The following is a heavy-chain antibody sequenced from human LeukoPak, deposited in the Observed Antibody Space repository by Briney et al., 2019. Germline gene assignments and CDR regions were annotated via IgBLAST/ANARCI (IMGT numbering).Heavy chain of an antibody. V-gene: IGHV5-51*01. CDR1: GYTFTTYW. D-gene: IGHD2-8*01. CDR3: ARQRGASGTINYFDP. J-gene: IGHJ5*02. Sequence: GEPLKISCETSGYTFTTYWIGWVRQMPGTGLEWVGAIYPDDSDARYSPSSQGQVIISADKSTRTAYLQWSSLKASDTAIYYCARQRGASGTINYFDPWGQGTLVTVSS. CDR2: IYPDDSDA.